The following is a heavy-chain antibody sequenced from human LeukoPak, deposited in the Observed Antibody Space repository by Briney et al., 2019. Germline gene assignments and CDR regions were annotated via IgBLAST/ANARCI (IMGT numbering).Heavy chain of an antibody. V-gene: IGHV3-23*01. J-gene: IGHJ4*02. D-gene: IGHD3-9*01. CDR3: AKDDMRYYDILTGYWDY. CDR2: ISGSGGST. Sequence: PGGSLRLSCAASGFTFSSYAMSWVRQAPGKGLEWVSAISGSGGSTYYADSVKGRFTISRDNSKNTLYLQMNSLRAEDTAVYYCAKDDMRYYDILTGYWDYWGQGTLVTVSS. CDR1: GFTFSSYA.